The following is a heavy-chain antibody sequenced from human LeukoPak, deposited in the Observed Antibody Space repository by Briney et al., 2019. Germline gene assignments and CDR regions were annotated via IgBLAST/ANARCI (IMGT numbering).Heavy chain of an antibody. Sequence: GGSLRLSCAASGFTFSSYVMHWVRQAPGKGLEWVAIISYDGSNEYYADSVKGRFTISRDNSKNTLYLQMNSLRAADTAVYYCARDYVGVDGGVWGKGTTVTVSS. CDR3: ARDYVGVDGGV. CDR2: ISYDGSNE. V-gene: IGHV3-30*04. J-gene: IGHJ6*04. CDR1: GFTFSSYV. D-gene: IGHD2-8*01.